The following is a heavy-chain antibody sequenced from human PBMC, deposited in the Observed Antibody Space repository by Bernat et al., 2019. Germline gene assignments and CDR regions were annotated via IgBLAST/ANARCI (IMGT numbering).Heavy chain of an antibody. V-gene: IGHV3-30*01. CDR3: ARAPVTTFAFDI. CDR1: GFTFSSYA. CDR2: ISYDGSNK. D-gene: IGHD4-17*01. Sequence: QVQLVESGGGVVQPGRSLRLSCAASGFTFSSYAMHWVRQAPGKGLEWVAVISYDGSNKYYADSVKGRFTISRDNSKNTLYLQVNSLRAEDTAVYYCARAPVTTFAFDIWGQGTMVTVSS. J-gene: IGHJ3*02.